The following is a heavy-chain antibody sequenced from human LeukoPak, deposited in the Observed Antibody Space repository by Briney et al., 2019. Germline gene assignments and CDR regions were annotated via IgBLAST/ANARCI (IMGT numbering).Heavy chain of an antibody. CDR3: ARPVVAATTPDTFDI. CDR1: GFTFSKYG. Sequence: PGGSLRLSCAASGFTFSKYGMHWVRQAPGKGLEWVSAISGSGGSTYYADSVKGRFTISRDNSKNTLYLQMNSLRAEDTAVYYCARPVVAATTPDTFDIWGQGTMVTVSS. CDR2: ISGSGGST. D-gene: IGHD2-15*01. J-gene: IGHJ3*02. V-gene: IGHV3-23*01.